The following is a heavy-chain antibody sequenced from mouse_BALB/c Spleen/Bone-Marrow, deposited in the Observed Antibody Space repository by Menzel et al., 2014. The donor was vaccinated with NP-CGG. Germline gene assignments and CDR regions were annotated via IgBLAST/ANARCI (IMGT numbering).Heavy chain of an antibody. Sequence: QVQLQQSGPEMVKPGASVKISCRASGYAFSSSWMNWVKQRPGQGLEWIGRIYPGDGDTNYNGKFKGKATLTADKSSSTAYMQLSSLTSVDSAVYICAGTYGSSYFVYWGQGTLVTVSA. D-gene: IGHD1-1*01. CDR1: GYAFSSSW. CDR3: AGTYGSSYFVY. CDR2: IYPGDGDT. V-gene: IGHV1-82*01. J-gene: IGHJ3*01.